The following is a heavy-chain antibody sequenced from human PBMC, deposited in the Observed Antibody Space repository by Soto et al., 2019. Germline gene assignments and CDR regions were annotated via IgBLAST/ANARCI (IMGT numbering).Heavy chain of an antibody. Sequence: GESLKISCKGSGYNFAGYWIAWVRQMPGKGLELMGIIYPSDSDTRYRPSFQGQVTISADKSISSAYLQWSSLRASDTAMYYCARGGVSARTFDYWGQGTPVTVSS. CDR2: IYPSDSDT. D-gene: IGHD6-6*01. CDR1: GYNFAGYW. V-gene: IGHV5-51*01. J-gene: IGHJ4*02. CDR3: ARGGVSARTFDY.